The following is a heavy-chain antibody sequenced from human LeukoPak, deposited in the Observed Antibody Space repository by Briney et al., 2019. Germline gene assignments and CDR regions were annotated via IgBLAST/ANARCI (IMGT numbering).Heavy chain of an antibody. CDR3: AKLLGYCSSTSCQGWFDP. J-gene: IGHJ5*02. CDR1: GFTFSSYG. CDR2: IRYDGSNK. Sequence: GGSLRLSCAASGFTFSSYGMHWARQAPGKGLEWVAFIRYDGSNKYYADSVKGRFTISRDNSKNTLYLQMNSLRAEDTAVYYCAKLLGYCSSTSCQGWFDPWGQGTLVTVSS. D-gene: IGHD2-2*01. V-gene: IGHV3-30*02.